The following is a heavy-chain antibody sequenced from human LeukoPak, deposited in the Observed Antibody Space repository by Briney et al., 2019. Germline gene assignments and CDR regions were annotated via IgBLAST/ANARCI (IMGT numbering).Heavy chain of an antibody. Sequence: SETLSLTCTVSGGSISSYYWSWIRQPPGKGLEWIGYIYYSGSTNYNPSLKSRVTISVDTSKNQFSLKLSSVTAADTAVYYCAREEVYGSGNNWFDPWGQGTLVTVSS. D-gene: IGHD3-10*01. V-gene: IGHV4-59*01. CDR3: AREEVYGSGNNWFDP. CDR2: IYYSGST. J-gene: IGHJ5*02. CDR1: GGSISSYY.